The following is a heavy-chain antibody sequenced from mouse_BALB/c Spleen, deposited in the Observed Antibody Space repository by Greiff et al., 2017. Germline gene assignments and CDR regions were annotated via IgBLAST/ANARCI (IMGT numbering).Heavy chain of an antibody. D-gene: IGHD2-4*01. CDR2: ISNGGGST. CDR1: GFTFSSYT. J-gene: IGHJ4*01. CDR3: ARRYDYDGAMDD. Sequence: EVNLVESGGGLVQPGGSLKLSCAASGFTFSSYTMSWVRQTPEKRLEWVAYISNGGGSTYYPDTVKGRFTISRDNAKNTLYLQMSSLKSEDTAMYYCARRYDYDGAMDDWGQGTSVTVSS. V-gene: IGHV5-12-2*01.